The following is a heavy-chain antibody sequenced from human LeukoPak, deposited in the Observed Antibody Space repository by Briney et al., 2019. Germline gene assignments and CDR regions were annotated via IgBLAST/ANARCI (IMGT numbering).Heavy chain of an antibody. CDR2: NNHRGRN. D-gene: IGHD3-10*01. CDR3: ARSVTYYYGSGSYPGYSSSWGYIFDY. J-gene: IGHJ4*02. CDR1: GGPFSGYY. V-gene: IGHV4-34*01. Sequence: KPSDPLSLPCAVYGGPFSGYYWSWIRHPPGKAVEWIGKNNHRGRNNYTPPLKSRVTISVDTSKNQFSLKLSSVTAADTAVYYCARSVTYYYGSGSYPGYSSSWGYIFDYWGQGTLVTVSS.